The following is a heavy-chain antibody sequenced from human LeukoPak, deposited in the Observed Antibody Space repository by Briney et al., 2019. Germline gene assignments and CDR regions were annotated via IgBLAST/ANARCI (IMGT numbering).Heavy chain of an antibody. CDR3: ARDRGAAAGNRWDY. Sequence: ASVKVSCKASGYTFTSYAMHWVRQAPGQGLEWMGWINAGNGNTKYSQKFQGRVTITRDTSASTAYMELSSLRSEDTAVYYCARDRGAAAGNRWDYWGQGTLVTVSS. V-gene: IGHV1-3*01. D-gene: IGHD6-13*01. J-gene: IGHJ4*02. CDR1: GYTFTSYA. CDR2: INAGNGNT.